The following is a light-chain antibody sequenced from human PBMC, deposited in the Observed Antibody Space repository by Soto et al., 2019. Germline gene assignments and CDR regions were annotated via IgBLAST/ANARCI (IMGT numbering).Light chain of an antibody. CDR1: RGIGNA. Sequence: IQMTQSPSSLSASVGDRVTITCRPSRGIGNALAWYQQKPGTVPKLLIHSASTLQSGVPPRFSGSGSGTDFTLTISSLQPEDVASYYCQKYDSAPTFGPGTKVDIK. J-gene: IGKJ1*01. CDR3: QKYDSAPT. V-gene: IGKV1-27*01. CDR2: SAS.